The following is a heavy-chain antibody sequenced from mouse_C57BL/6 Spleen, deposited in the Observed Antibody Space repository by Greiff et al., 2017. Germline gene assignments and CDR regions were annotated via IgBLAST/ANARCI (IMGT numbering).Heavy chain of an antibody. CDR3: AKGFAD. CDR1: GYAFTNYL. J-gene: IGHJ3*01. CDR2: INPGSGGT. V-gene: IGHV1-54*01. Sequence: QVQLKQSGAELVRPGTSVKVSCKASGYAFTNYLIEWVKQRPGQGLEWIGVINPGSGGTNYNEKFKGTATLTADKSSSTADMQRSSLTSEDSAVYFCAKGFADWGQGTLVTVSA.